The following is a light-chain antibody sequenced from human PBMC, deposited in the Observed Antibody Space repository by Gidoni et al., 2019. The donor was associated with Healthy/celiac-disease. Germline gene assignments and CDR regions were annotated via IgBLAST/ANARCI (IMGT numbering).Light chain of an antibody. Sequence: QSALTQPASVSXXXCQSITISCTGTSSDVGGYNYVSWYQQPPGKAPKLMIYAVSNRPSGVSNRFSGSKSGNTASLXISGLQAEDEADYYCSSYTSSSTPVVFGGXXKLTVL. CDR3: SSYTSSSTPVV. CDR1: SSDVGGYNY. V-gene: IGLV2-14*01. CDR2: AVS. J-gene: IGLJ2*01.